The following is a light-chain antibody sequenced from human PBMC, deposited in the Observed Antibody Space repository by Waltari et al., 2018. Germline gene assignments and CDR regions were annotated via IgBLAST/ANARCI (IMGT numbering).Light chain of an antibody. CDR1: QGVSSH. CDR2: GAS. Sequence: EIVMTQSPAILSVSPGESATLSCRASQGVSSHLAWYQQKPGQAPRLLIYGASTRATGVPGRFSGSGSGTEFTLTISSLQSEDFAAYYCQHYFNWPRTFGQGTKVEVK. CDR3: QHYFNWPRT. J-gene: IGKJ1*01. V-gene: IGKV3-15*01.